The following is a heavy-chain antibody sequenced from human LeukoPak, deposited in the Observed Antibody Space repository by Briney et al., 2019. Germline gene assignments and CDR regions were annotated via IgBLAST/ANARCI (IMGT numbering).Heavy chain of an antibody. Sequence: GGSLRLSCAASGFTFSSYSMNWVRQAPGKGLEWVSSISSSSSYIYYADSVKGRFTISRDNAKNSLYLQMNSLRAEGTAVYYCARDYYYDSSGYYSIYYYYGMDVWGQGTTVTVSS. J-gene: IGHJ6*02. CDR1: GFTFSSYS. V-gene: IGHV3-21*01. CDR2: ISSSSSYI. CDR3: ARDYYYDSSGYYSIYYYYGMDV. D-gene: IGHD3-22*01.